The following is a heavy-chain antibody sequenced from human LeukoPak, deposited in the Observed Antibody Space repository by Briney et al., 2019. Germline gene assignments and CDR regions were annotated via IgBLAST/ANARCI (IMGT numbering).Heavy chain of an antibody. Sequence: PSETLSLTCAVYGGSFSGYYWSWIRQPPGKGLEWIGEINHSGSTNYNPSLKSRVTISVDTSKNQFSLKLSSVTAADTAVYYCASEVGGYGMDVWGQGTTVTVSS. D-gene: IGHD3-16*01. J-gene: IGHJ6*02. CDR2: INHSGST. CDR3: ASEVGGYGMDV. CDR1: GGSFSGYY. V-gene: IGHV4-34*01.